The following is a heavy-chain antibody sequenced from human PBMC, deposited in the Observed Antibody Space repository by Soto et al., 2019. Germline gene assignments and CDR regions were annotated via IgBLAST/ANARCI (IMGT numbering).Heavy chain of an antibody. Sequence: SETLSLTCTVSGGSISSYYWSWIRQPPGKGLEWIGYIYYSGSTNYNPSLKSRVTISVDTSKNQFSLMLSSVTAADTAVYYCARGNDYGSGSYYYYYYMDVWGKGTTVTVSS. CDR3: ARGNDYGSGSYYYYYYMDV. V-gene: IGHV4-59*01. CDR2: IYYSGST. D-gene: IGHD3-10*01. CDR1: GGSISSYY. J-gene: IGHJ6*03.